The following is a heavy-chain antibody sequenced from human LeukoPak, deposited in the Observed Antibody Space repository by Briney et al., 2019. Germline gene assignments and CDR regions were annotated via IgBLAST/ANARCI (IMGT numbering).Heavy chain of an antibody. CDR2: ISSSSSYI. Sequence: GGSLRLSCAASGFTFSSYSMNWVRQAPGKGLEWVSSISSSSSYIYYADSVKGRFTISRDNAKNSLYLQMNSLRAEDTAVYYCARYTMATRDFCDYWGQGTLVTVSS. D-gene: IGHD3-10*01. CDR3: ARYTMATRDFCDY. V-gene: IGHV3-21*01. J-gene: IGHJ4*02. CDR1: GFTFSSYS.